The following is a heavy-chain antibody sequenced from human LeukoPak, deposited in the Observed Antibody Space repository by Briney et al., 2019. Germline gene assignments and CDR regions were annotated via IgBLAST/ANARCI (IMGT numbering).Heavy chain of an antibody. CDR1: GYTFTNYA. CDR2: SNPGSGYT. Sequence: GASVKVSCKASGYTFTNYAMHWVRQAPGQRLEWMGWSNPGSGYTKYSEDFQGRVIITRDTTANRAYMELSSLRSEDMAVYYCVIRIPGNDYWGQGTRVTVSS. V-gene: IGHV1-3*02. D-gene: IGHD1-14*01. J-gene: IGHJ4*02. CDR3: VIRIPGNDY.